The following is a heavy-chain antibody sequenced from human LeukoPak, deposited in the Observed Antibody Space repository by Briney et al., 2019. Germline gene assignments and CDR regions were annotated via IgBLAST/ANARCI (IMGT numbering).Heavy chain of an antibody. CDR1: GGSISSYY. V-gene: IGHV4-59*08. J-gene: IGHJ6*02. CDR2: IYYSGST. D-gene: IGHD4-11*01. CDR3: ARSYSYYYYYYGMDV. Sequence: SETLSLTCTVSGGSISSYYWSWIRQPPGKGLEWIGYIYYSGSTNYNPSLKSRVTISVDTSKNQFSLNLSSVTAADTAVYYCARSYSYYYYYYGMDVWGQGTTVTVSS.